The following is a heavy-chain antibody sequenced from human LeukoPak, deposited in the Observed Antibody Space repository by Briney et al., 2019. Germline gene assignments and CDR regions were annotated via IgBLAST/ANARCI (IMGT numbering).Heavy chain of an antibody. V-gene: IGHV4-38-2*02. CDR1: AYSVSTDYY. J-gene: IGHJ4*02. CDR2: IYHDGST. Sequence: SENLSLTCTVSAYSVSTDYYWGWIRQPPGKGLEWIGNIYHDGSTYYNPSLKSRVTISVDTSKNQFSLKLTSVIAADTVVYYCAREGLITVVRGVNFGYWGQGTLVSVSS. D-gene: IGHD3-10*01. CDR3: AREGLITVVRGVNFGY.